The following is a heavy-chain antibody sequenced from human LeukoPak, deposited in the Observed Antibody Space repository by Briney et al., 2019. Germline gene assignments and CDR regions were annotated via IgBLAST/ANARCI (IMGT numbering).Heavy chain of an antibody. CDR1: GFTFGDNA. CDR2: IRSKAYGGTT. CDR3: TRSGFGY. Sequence: GGSLRLSCTASGFTFGDNAMSWFRQAPGKGLEWVGFIRSKAYGGTTDYAASVKGRFTISRNDSKSIAYLQMNNLKNEDTAVYYCTRSGFGYWGQGTLVTVSS. D-gene: IGHD3-16*01. V-gene: IGHV3-49*03. J-gene: IGHJ4*02.